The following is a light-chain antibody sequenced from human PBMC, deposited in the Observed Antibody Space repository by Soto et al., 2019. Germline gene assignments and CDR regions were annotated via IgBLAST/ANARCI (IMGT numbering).Light chain of an antibody. Sequence: IPMTQSPSTLSASVGDRVTITCRASQSISSWLAWYQQKPGKAPKLLIYDVSSLESGVPSRFSGSGSGTGFTLTISSLQPEDFATYYCQQSYSTPWTFGQGTKVDIK. J-gene: IGKJ1*01. CDR2: DVS. CDR1: QSISSW. CDR3: QQSYSTPWT. V-gene: IGKV1-5*01.